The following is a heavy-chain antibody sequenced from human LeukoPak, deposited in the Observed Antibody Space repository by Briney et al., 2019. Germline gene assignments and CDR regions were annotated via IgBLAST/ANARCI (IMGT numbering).Heavy chain of an antibody. V-gene: IGHV1-69*04. CDR2: IIPILGIA. D-gene: IGHD1-26*01. Sequence: EWMGRIIPILGIANYAQKFQGRVTITADKSTSTAYMELSSLRSEDTAVYYCARVGIVGATYDYWGQGTLVTVSS. CDR3: ARVGIVGATYDY. J-gene: IGHJ4*02.